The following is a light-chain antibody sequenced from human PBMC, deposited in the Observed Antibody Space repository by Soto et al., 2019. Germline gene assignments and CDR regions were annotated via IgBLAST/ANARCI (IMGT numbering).Light chain of an antibody. Sequence: DIQMTQYPSSLSASVGDTVTITCRASQGVRTSVAWFQQKAGKAPKSLIFAASSLHSGVPRKFGGSGSGTDFTLTITSLQPEDFATYYCQQYDTYPITFGQGTRLEI. CDR2: AAS. V-gene: IGKV1-16*02. J-gene: IGKJ5*01. CDR3: QQYDTYPIT. CDR1: QGVRTS.